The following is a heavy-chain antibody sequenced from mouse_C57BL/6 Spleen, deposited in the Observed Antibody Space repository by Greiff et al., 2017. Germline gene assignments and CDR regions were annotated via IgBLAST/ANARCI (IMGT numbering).Heavy chain of an antibody. D-gene: IGHD2-5*01. Sequence: DVKLQESGTVLARPGASVKMSCKTSGYTFTSYWMHWVKQRPGQGLEWIGAIYPGNSDTSYNQKFKGKAKLTAVTSASTAYMELSSLTNEDSAVYYCTRGNDYSNPDYFDYWGQGTTLTVSS. CDR3: TRGNDYSNPDYFDY. CDR1: GYTFTSYW. V-gene: IGHV1-5*01. CDR2: IYPGNSDT. J-gene: IGHJ2*01.